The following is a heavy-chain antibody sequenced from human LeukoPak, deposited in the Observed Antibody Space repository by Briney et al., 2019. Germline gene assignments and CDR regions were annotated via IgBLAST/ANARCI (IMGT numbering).Heavy chain of an antibody. CDR2: IYYSGST. D-gene: IGHD4-17*01. CDR3: ARLAATVTTPWGAFDI. Sequence: SETLSLTCTVSGGSISSYYWSWIRQPPGKGLEWIGYIYYSGSTNYNPSLKSRVTISVDTSKNQFSLKLSSVTAADTAVYYCARLAATVTTPWGAFDIWGQGTMVTVSS. J-gene: IGHJ3*02. V-gene: IGHV4-59*01. CDR1: GGSISSYY.